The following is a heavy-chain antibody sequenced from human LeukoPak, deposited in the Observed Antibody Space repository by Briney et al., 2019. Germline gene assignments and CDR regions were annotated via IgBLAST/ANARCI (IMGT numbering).Heavy chain of an antibody. CDR2: INDSGRT. V-gene: IGHV4-34*01. J-gene: IGHJ6*03. Sequence: SETLSLTCAAYGGSFSNYYWSWLRQPPGRGLEWIGEINDSGRTNYNPSLMSRVTVSVDTSKNQFSLRLTSVTATDTAVYYCARRWNYGRNYYIDVWGNGATVSVSS. CDR1: GGSFSNYY. D-gene: IGHD1-7*01. CDR3: ARRWNYGRNYYIDV.